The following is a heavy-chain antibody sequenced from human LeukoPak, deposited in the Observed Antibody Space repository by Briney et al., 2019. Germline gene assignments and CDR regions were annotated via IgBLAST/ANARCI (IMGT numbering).Heavy chain of an antibody. V-gene: IGHV3-30*03. D-gene: IGHD1-1*01. CDR2: TSYGVSVK. CDR3: ARKERGNWFDP. J-gene: IGHJ5*02. Sequence: GGSLRLSCAASGFTFSTYVMHWVRQAPGKGLEWVAVTSYGVSVKYYADSVKGRFTISRDNSKNTLYLQMNSLRAEGTAVYYCARKERGNWFDPWGQGTLVTVSS. CDR1: GFTFSTYV.